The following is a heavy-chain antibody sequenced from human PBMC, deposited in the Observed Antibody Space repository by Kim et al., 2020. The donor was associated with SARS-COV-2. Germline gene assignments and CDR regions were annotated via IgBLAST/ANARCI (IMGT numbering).Heavy chain of an antibody. J-gene: IGHJ4*02. V-gene: IGHV4-34*01. CDR3: ARALVGASPFDY. Sequence: NYNPSLKSRVTISVDTSKNQFSLKLSSVTAADTAVYYCARALVGASPFDYWGQGTLVTVSS. D-gene: IGHD1-26*01.